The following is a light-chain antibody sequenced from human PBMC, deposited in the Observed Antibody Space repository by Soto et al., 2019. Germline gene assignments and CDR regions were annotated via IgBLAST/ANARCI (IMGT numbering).Light chain of an antibody. CDR1: SSDVGSYNL. J-gene: IGLJ2*01. Sequence: QPVLTQPASVSGSPGQSITISCTGTSSDVGSYNLVSWYQQHPGKAPKLMIYEVSKRPSGVSNRFSGSKSGNTASLTISGLQAEDEADYYCCSYAGPWVFGGGTKLTVL. CDR2: EVS. CDR3: CSYAGPWV. V-gene: IGLV2-23*02.